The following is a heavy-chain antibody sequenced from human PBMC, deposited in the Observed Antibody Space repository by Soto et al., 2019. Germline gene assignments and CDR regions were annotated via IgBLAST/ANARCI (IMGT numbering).Heavy chain of an antibody. CDR3: ARQYYYDSSGCYYGYAFDI. Sequence: GASVKVSCKASGYTFTSYGISWVRQAPGQGLEWMGWISAYNGNTNYAQKLQGRVTMTTDTSTSTAYMELRSLRSDDTAVYYCARQYYYDSSGCYYGYAFDIWGQGTMVTVSS. D-gene: IGHD3-22*01. V-gene: IGHV1-18*04. CDR2: ISAYNGNT. J-gene: IGHJ3*02. CDR1: GYTFTSYG.